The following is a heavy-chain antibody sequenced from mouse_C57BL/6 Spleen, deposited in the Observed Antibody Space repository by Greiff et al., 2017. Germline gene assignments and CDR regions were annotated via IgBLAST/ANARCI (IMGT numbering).Heavy chain of an antibody. CDR2: IDPSDSET. CDR1: GYTFTSYW. D-gene: IGHD3-2*02. CDR3: ARDSSGYRFAY. J-gene: IGHJ3*01. V-gene: IGHV1-52*01. Sequence: QVQLQQPGAELVRPGSSVKLSCKASGYTFTSYWMHWVKQRPIQGLEWIGNIDPSDSETHYNQKFKDKATLTVDKSSSTAYMQLSSLTSEDSAVDYCARDSSGYRFAYWGQGTLVTVSA.